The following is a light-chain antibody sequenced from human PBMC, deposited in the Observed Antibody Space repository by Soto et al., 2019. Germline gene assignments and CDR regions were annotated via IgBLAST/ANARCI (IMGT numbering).Light chain of an antibody. V-gene: IGLV2-14*01. CDR2: DVS. CDR1: SSDVGGYNY. J-gene: IGLJ2*01. Sequence: QSALTQPASVSGSPGQSITISCTGTSSDVGGYNYVSWYQQHPGIAPKLMIYDVSDRPSGVSNRFSGSKSGDTASLTISGLQAEDEADYYCSSYTSSSIPVFGGGTKVTVL. CDR3: SSYTSSSIPV.